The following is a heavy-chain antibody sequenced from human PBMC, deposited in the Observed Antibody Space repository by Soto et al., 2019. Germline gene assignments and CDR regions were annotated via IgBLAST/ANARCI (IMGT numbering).Heavy chain of an antibody. CDR3: AKHHCSSTSCYATYYYYGMDV. V-gene: IGHV3-23*01. D-gene: IGHD2-2*01. CDR1: GFTFSSYA. Sequence: GGSLRLSCAASGFTFSSYAMSWVRQAPGKGLEWVSYISGSSSSTYYADSVKGRFTISRDNAKNTLYLQMNSLRAEDTAVYYCAKHHCSSTSCYATYYYYGMDVWGQGTTVTVSS. CDR2: ISGSSSST. J-gene: IGHJ6*02.